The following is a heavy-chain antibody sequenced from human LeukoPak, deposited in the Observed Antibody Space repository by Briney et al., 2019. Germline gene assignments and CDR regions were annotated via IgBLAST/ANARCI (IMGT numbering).Heavy chain of an antibody. CDR2: IHYSGST. CDR1: GASINSY. Sequence: SETLSLTCTVSGASINSYWSWIRQPPGKGLEWIGYIHYSGSTNYNPSLYSRVTMSLDTSQKQFSLLLYSVTAADTAVYYCARTYHDFSTDTYHLFDYWGQGIQVAASS. V-gene: IGHV4-59*01. D-gene: IGHD3-9*01. J-gene: IGHJ4*02. CDR3: ARTYHDFSTDTYHLFDY.